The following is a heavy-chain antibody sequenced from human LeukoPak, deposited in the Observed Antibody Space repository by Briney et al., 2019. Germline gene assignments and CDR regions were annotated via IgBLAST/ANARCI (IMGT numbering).Heavy chain of an antibody. D-gene: IGHD5-24*01. Sequence: SETLSLTCTVSGGSISRYYWSWIRQPPGKGLEWIGNIYYSGSTNYNPSLKSRVTISVDTSKNQFSLKLKSATAADTAVYYCALPLAATDHMDVWGKGTTVTVSS. CDR3: ALPLAATDHMDV. CDR2: IYYSGST. V-gene: IGHV4-59*08. J-gene: IGHJ6*03. CDR1: GGSISRYY.